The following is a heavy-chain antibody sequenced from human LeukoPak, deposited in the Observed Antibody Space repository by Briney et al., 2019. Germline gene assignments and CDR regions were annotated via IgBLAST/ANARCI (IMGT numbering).Heavy chain of an antibody. D-gene: IGHD5-24*01. Sequence: GGSLRLSCAASRFTFSAYAMSWVRQAPGKGLEWVSSISGSGGSTYYADSVKGRFTISRDNSKNTLYLQMNSLRAEDTAVYYCAKALDGYLYHFDYWGQGTLVTVSS. V-gene: IGHV3-23*01. CDR3: AKALDGYLYHFDY. CDR2: ISGSGGST. J-gene: IGHJ4*02. CDR1: RFTFSAYA.